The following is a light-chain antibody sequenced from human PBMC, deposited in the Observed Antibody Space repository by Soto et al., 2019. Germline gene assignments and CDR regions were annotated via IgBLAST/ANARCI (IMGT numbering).Light chain of an antibody. CDR3: SSYTSSSTPHYV. J-gene: IGLJ1*01. V-gene: IGLV2-14*01. CDR1: SRDVGGYNY. CDR2: DVS. Sequence: QSVLTQPASVSGSPGQSITISCTVTSRDVGGYNYVSWYQQHPGKAPKLLIYDVSNRPSGVSNRFSGSKSGNTASLTISGLQAEDEADYYCSSYTSSSTPHYVFGTGTKVTVL.